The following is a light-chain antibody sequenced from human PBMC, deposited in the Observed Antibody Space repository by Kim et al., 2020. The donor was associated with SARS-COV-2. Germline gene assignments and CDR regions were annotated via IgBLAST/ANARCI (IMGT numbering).Light chain of an antibody. J-gene: IGKJ5*01. CDR2: GAS. CDR3: QQYNNWPLT. V-gene: IGKV3-15*01. CDR1: QSVSSN. Sequence: VSPGERATLSCRASQSVSSNLAWYQQKPGQAPRLLIYGASTRATGLPARFSGSGSGTDFTLTISSLQSEDFAVYYCQQYNNWPLTFGQGTRLEIK.